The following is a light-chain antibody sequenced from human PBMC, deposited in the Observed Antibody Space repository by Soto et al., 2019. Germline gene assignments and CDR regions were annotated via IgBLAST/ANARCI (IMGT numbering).Light chain of an antibody. CDR3: QQYNSYSPLT. V-gene: IGKV1-5*01. Sequence: DIQMTQSPSTLSASVGDRVTITCRASQSISSWLAWYQQKPGKAPKLLIYDASSLESGVPSRFSGSGSGTECTLAIISLQPDDFATYYCQQYNSYSPLTFGGGTKVEIK. CDR2: DAS. J-gene: IGKJ4*01. CDR1: QSISSW.